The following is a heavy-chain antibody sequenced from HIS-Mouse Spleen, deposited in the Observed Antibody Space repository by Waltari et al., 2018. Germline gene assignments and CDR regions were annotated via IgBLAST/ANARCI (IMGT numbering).Heavy chain of an antibody. D-gene: IGHD5-12*01. CDR3: AGLPDGYNYAFDI. Sequence: EVQLVESGGGLVQPGGSLRLSCAASGFTFSSYWMSWVRQAPGKGLEWVANIKQDGSDKYYVDSVKGRFTISRDNAKNSLYLQMNSLRAEDTAVYYCAGLPDGYNYAFDIWGQGTMVTVSS. V-gene: IGHV3-7*01. J-gene: IGHJ3*02. CDR2: IKQDGSDK. CDR1: GFTFSSYW.